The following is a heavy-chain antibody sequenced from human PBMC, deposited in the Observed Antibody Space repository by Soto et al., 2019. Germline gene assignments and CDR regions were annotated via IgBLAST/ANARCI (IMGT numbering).Heavy chain of an antibody. Sequence: GGSLRLSCTASGFTFSSYAMSWVRQAPGKGLEWVSIISGSAGRTYYADSVKGRFTVSRDNSKNTLYLQMNSLRAEYTAVYYCAKLTSARVFYFGLDVWGQGTTVSVS. V-gene: IGHV3-23*01. CDR2: ISGSAGRT. D-gene: IGHD2-2*01. CDR3: AKLTSARVFYFGLDV. CDR1: GFTFSSYA. J-gene: IGHJ6*02.